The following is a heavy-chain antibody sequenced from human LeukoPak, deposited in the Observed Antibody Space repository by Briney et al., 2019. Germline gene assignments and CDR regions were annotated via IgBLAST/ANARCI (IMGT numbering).Heavy chain of an antibody. CDR2: IYYSGST. V-gene: IGHV4-30-4*01. D-gene: IGHD1-26*01. J-gene: IGHJ1*01. CDR1: GGSISSGDYY. CDR3: ARDETSGEYFQH. Sequence: SETLSLTCTVSGGSISSGDYYWSWIRQPPGKGLEWIGYIYYSGSTYYNPSLKSRVTISVDTSKNQFSLKLSSVTAADTAVYYCARDETSGEYFQHWGQGTLVTVSS.